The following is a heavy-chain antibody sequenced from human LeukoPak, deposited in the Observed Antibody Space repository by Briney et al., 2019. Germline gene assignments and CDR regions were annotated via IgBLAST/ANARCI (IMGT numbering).Heavy chain of an antibody. CDR1: GGSISSSSYY. CDR3: ARHSNEWDYYDSSGYPLRSGWFDP. Sequence: SETLSLTCTVSGGSISSSSYYWGWIRQPPGKGLEWIRSIYYSGSTYYNPSLKSRVTISVDTSKNQFSLKLSSVTAADTAVYYCARHSNEWDYYDSSGYPLRSGWFDPWGQGTLVTVSS. D-gene: IGHD3-22*01. CDR2: IYYSGST. V-gene: IGHV4-39*01. J-gene: IGHJ5*02.